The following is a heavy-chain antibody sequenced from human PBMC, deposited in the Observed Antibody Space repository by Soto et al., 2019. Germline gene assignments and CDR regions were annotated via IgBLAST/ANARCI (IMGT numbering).Heavy chain of an antibody. J-gene: IGHJ4*02. CDR3: AREGSYSASNFAHVIQLWSFDF. V-gene: IGHV4-61*03. Sequence: PSDTLSLTCTVDGGYISSGDYYWSWIRQPPGKGREWIGRIFYSERNSFNPSLESRVAMSLDTSKNHFSLILSSVTAADMAVYYCAREGSYSASNFAHVIQLWSFDFWGQAALVTVSS. D-gene: IGHD5-18*01. CDR1: GGYISSGDYY. CDR2: IFYSERN.